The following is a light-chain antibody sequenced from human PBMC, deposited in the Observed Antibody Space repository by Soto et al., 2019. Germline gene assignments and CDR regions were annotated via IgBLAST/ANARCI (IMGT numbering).Light chain of an antibody. V-gene: IGKV1-33*01. CDR1: QSISSY. Sequence: IHMTQSPSSLSASVLYRVTITFLASQSISSYLNWYQQKPGKAPKLLIYDASDLETGVPSRFSGSGSGTGFTFTVSSLQPEDFATYYCQQAYSFPITFGQGTRLEIK. J-gene: IGKJ5*01. CDR3: QQAYSFPIT. CDR2: DAS.